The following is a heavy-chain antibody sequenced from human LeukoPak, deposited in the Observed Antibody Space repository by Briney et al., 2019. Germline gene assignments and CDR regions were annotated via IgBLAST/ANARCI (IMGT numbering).Heavy chain of an antibody. J-gene: IGHJ4*02. D-gene: IGHD1-1*01. Sequence: GGSLRPSCAASGFTFSSHWMHWVRQVPGKGLVWVSRIDSDGRITTYADSVKGRFTISRDNAKNTLYLQMNTLRDEDTAVYYCARDYNWNPPDYWGQGTLVTVSS. CDR2: IDSDGRIT. CDR1: GFTFSSHW. V-gene: IGHV3-74*01. CDR3: ARDYNWNPPDY.